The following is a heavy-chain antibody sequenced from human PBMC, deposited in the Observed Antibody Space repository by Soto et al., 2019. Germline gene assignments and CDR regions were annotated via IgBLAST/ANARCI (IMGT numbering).Heavy chain of an antibody. V-gene: IGHV4-4*07. CDR3: AREEPYYDFWSGYYRPYYFDY. CDR1: GGSISSYY. CDR2: IYTSGST. D-gene: IGHD3-3*01. Sequence: SETLSLTCTVSGGSISSYYWSWIRQPAGKGLEWIGRIYTSGSTNYNPSLKSRVTMSVDTSKNQFSLKLSSVTAADTAVYYCAREEPYYDFWSGYYRPYYFDYWGQGTLVTVSP. J-gene: IGHJ4*02.